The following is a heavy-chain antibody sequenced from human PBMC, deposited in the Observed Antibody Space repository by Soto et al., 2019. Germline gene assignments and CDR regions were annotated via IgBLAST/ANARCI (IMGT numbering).Heavy chain of an antibody. CDR1: GLTVSGKKY. V-gene: IGHV3-53*01. Sequence: DVQLVESGGGLMQPGESLRLSCAASGLTVSGKKYVAWVRQAPGKGLEWVSALYDVDGSFYSDSVKGRFTTSSDSSKTTVYLQMNDLRPADTAFYYCATWHEREHAYDVWGQGTTVTVSS. CDR3: ATWHEREHAYDV. D-gene: IGHD1-1*01. CDR2: LYDVDGS. J-gene: IGHJ3*01.